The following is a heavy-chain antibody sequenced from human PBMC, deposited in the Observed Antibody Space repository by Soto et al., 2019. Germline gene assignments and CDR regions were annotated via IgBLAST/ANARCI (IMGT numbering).Heavy chain of an antibody. V-gene: IGHV3-23*01. CDR2: MSGGGDST. J-gene: IGHJ4*02. CDR3: AKGSASGRPYYFDY. CDR1: GFTFSSYV. D-gene: IGHD6-6*01. Sequence: PGGSLRLSCAASGFTFSSYVMSWVRQAPGKGLEWVSAMSGGGDSTYYPDSVKGRFTISRDSSKNTVYLEMTSLRVDDTAAYYCAKGSASGRPYYFDYWGRGTLVTVSS.